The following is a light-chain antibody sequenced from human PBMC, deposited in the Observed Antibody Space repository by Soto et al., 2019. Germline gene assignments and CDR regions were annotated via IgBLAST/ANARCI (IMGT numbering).Light chain of an antibody. CDR3: SSYTTSSTVV. Sequence: QSALTQPASVSGSPGQSITISCTGTSSDVGGYKYVSWYQHYPGKAPKLMIYEVSNRPSGVSNRFSGSKYGNTASLTISGLQAEDEADYYCSSYTTSSTVVFGGGTKVTVL. V-gene: IGLV2-14*01. J-gene: IGLJ2*01. CDR1: SSDVGGYKY. CDR2: EVS.